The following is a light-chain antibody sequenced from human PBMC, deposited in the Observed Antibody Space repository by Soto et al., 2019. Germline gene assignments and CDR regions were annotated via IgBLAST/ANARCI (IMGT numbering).Light chain of an antibody. CDR2: DST. CDR1: QFLSSY. Sequence: VMTKYPNTLSVCQWVGAALSCRASQFLSSYLAWYQQIPGQPPRLLIYDSTNRATGIPASFSGSRSGTDVTLTISSVEPEDFAMYYCHQRNQFGQGTRLEIK. J-gene: IGKJ5*01. V-gene: IGKV3-11*01. CDR3: HQRNQ.